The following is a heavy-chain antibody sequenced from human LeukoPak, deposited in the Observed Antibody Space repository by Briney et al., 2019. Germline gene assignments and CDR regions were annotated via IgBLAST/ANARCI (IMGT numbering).Heavy chain of an antibody. Sequence: GGSLRLSCAASGFTFSDYYMSWIRQAPGKGLEWVSYISSSGSTIYYADSVKGRFTISRDNAKNSLYLQMTSLRAEDTAIYYCASLRYFDSSYYYYYGVDVWGPGTTVTVSS. V-gene: IGHV3-11*04. D-gene: IGHD3-9*01. CDR1: GFTFSDYY. J-gene: IGHJ6*02. CDR3: ASLRYFDSSYYYYYGVDV. CDR2: ISSSGSTI.